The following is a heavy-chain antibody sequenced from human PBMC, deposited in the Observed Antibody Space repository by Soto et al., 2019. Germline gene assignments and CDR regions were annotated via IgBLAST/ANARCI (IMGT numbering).Heavy chain of an antibody. CDR3: SRCSGSYCMEV. D-gene: IGHD3-10*02. J-gene: IGHJ6*02. V-gene: IGHV3-73*02. CDR1: GFTFSDST. CDR2: IRSEVYSYAT. Sequence: EVQLVESGGGLVQPGGSLKVSCAASGFTFSDSTIHWVRQASGKGLEWVGRIRSEVYSYATVCAASVKDRFTISRDDSKHTAYLQMNSLKIEDTAVYYCSRCSGSYCMEVWCQGTTVTVSS.